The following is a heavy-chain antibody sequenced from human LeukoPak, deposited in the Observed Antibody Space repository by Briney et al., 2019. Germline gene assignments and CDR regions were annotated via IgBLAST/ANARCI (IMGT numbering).Heavy chain of an antibody. CDR2: IYYSGST. J-gene: IGHJ5*02. V-gene: IGHV4-31*03. CDR1: VGPISRGCYT. Sequence: SQTLSLTCTVSVGPISRGCYTWTWTRNPPGKGWEWIGYIYYSGSTYYNPSLKSRVTISVDTSKNQFSLKLSSVTAADTAVYYCARVIAVAGIGDNWFDPWGQGTLVTVSS. CDR3: ARVIAVAGIGDNWFDP. D-gene: IGHD6-19*01.